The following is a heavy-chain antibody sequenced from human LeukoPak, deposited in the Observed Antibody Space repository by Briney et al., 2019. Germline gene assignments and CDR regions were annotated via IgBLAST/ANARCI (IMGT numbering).Heavy chain of an antibody. J-gene: IGHJ4*02. CDR3: ARDLYNLFDY. V-gene: IGHV3-7*01. CDR1: GFTFSTYW. Sequence: PGGSLRLSCAASGFTFSTYWMSWVRQAPGKGLEWVDNRKEDGSEKYYADSVKGRFTISRDNAKNSLYLQMHSLRAEDTAVYYCARDLYNLFDYCGQGTLLTGSS. CDR2: RKEDGSEK. D-gene: IGHD1-1*01.